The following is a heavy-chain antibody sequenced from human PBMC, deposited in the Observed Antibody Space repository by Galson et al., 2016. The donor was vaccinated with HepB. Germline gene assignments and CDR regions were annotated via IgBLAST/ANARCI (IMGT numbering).Heavy chain of an antibody. CDR3: ARRTVVPTAGNWFDP. CDR2: INHSGTI. J-gene: IGHJ5*02. Sequence: SETLSLTCDVYGGSFSDYYWSWIRQPPGKGLEWIGEINHSGTINYNPSLKSRVTISVDTSKNQFSLNLGSVTAADTAVYYCARRTVVPTAGNWFDPWGQGTLVTVSS. CDR1: GGSFSDYY. V-gene: IGHV4-34*01. D-gene: IGHD2-2*01.